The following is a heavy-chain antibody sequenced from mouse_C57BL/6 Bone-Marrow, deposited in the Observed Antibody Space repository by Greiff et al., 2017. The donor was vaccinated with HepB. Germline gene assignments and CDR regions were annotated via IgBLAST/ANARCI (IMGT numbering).Heavy chain of an antibody. D-gene: IGHD2-1*01. CDR3: ARCGNWDFDY. J-gene: IGHJ2*01. CDR1: GYTFTDYY. V-gene: IGHV1-19*01. CDR2: INPYNGGT. Sequence: DVQLQESGPVLVKPGASVKMSCKASGYTFTDYYMNWVKQSHGKSLEWIGVINPYNGGTSYNQKFKGKATLTVDKSSSTAYMELNSLTSEDSAVYYCARCGNWDFDYWGQGTTLTVSS.